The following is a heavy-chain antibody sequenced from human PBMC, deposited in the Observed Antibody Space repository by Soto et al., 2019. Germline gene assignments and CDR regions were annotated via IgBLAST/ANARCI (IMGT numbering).Heavy chain of an antibody. CDR2: IYHSVST. CDR3: ARGPPMGY. Sequence: SETLSLTCAVSGGSISSGGYSWSWIRQPPGKGLECIGYIYHSVSTYYNPSLKSRVTISVDRSKNQFSLKLSSVTAADTAVYYCARGPPMGYWGQGTLVTVS. V-gene: IGHV4-30-2*01. D-gene: IGHD2-8*01. J-gene: IGHJ4*02. CDR1: GGSISSGGYS.